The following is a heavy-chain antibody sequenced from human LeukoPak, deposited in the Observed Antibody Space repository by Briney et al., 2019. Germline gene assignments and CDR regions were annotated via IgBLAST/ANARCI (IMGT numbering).Heavy chain of an antibody. CDR1: GYTFTGYY. Sequence: ASVKVSCKASGYTFTGYYMHWVRQAPGQGLEWMGWINPSGGSTSYAQKFQGRVTMTRDTSTSTVYMELSSLRSEDTAVYYCARAIDMIVVVSGLDAFDIWGQGTMVTVSS. CDR2: INPSGGST. V-gene: IGHV1-46*03. D-gene: IGHD3-22*01. CDR3: ARAIDMIVVVSGLDAFDI. J-gene: IGHJ3*02.